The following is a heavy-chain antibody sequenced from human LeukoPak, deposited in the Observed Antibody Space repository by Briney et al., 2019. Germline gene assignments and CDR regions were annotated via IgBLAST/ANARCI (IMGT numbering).Heavy chain of an antibody. Sequence: PSETLSLTCAVSGGSISSCGYSWSWIPQPPGKGLEWIGYIYHSGSTYYNRSLKSRVTISVDRSQNQFSLQLSSVTDADTSFDYCARVAQCRYCFDYWGEGALVSVSS. V-gene: IGHV4-30-2*01. CDR3: ARVAQCRYCFDY. CDR2: IYHSGST. CDR1: GGSISSCGYS. D-gene: IGHD2-8*02. J-gene: IGHJ4*02.